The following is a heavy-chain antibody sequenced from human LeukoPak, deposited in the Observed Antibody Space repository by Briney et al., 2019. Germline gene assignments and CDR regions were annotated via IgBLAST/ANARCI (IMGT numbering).Heavy chain of an antibody. CDR3: ARERSDETVAAAAYDAFDI. J-gene: IGHJ3*02. Sequence: PGGSLRLSCAASGFTFSDYYMSWIRQAPGRGLVGVSYISSSGSTIYYADSVKGRFTISRDNAKNSLYLQMNSLRAEDTAVYYCARERSDETVAAAAYDAFDIWGQGTMVTVSS. V-gene: IGHV3-11*04. CDR1: GFTFSDYY. D-gene: IGHD6-13*01. CDR2: ISSSGSTI.